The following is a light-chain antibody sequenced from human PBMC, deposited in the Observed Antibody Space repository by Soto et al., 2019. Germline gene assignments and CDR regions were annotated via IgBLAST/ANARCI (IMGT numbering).Light chain of an antibody. CDR2: QVS. CDR3: VQGTHWPWT. Sequence: DVVMTQSPLSLSVTLGQPASISCRSSQGLVYSDGNTFLNWFHQRPGQSPRRLIYQVSNRDSGVPYRCSGSGSGTDYTLTISRVEAEDVGIYYCVQGTHWPWTFGQGTKVEIK. CDR1: QGLVYSDGNTF. V-gene: IGKV2-30*01. J-gene: IGKJ1*01.